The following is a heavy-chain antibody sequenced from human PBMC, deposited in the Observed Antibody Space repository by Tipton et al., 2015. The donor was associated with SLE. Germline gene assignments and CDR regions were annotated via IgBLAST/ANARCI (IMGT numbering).Heavy chain of an antibody. CDR2: INHSRST. D-gene: IGHD6-13*01. Sequence: TLSLTCAVYGGSFSSYYWSWIRQPPGKGLEWIGEINHSRSTNYNPSLKSRVTISVDTSKNQFSLKLSSVTAADTAVYYCARGVRQQLVLEYFDYWGRGTLVTVSS. CDR1: GGSFSSYY. CDR3: ARGVRQQLVLEYFDY. V-gene: IGHV4-34*01. J-gene: IGHJ2*01.